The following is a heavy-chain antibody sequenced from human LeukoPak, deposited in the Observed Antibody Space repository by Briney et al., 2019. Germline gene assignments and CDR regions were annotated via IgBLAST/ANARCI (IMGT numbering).Heavy chain of an antibody. Sequence: GGSLRLSCAASGFTFSTYSMNWVRQAPGKGLEWVSSISSNNRYIYYADSVKGRFTISRDNSKNTLYLQMNSLRAEDTAVYYCAKAVVITDWFDPWGQGTLVTVSS. CDR2: ISSNNRYI. V-gene: IGHV3-21*04. CDR3: AKAVVITDWFDP. CDR1: GFTFSTYS. D-gene: IGHD3-22*01. J-gene: IGHJ5*02.